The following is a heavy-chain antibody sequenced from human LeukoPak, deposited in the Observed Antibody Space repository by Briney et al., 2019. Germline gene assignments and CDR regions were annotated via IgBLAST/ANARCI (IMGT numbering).Heavy chain of an antibody. Sequence: SETLSLTCTVSGGSISSYYWSWIRQPPGKGLEWIGYIYYSGSTNYNPSLKGRVTISVDTSKNQFSLKLSSVTAADTAVYYCARVAPRWLQSYFDYWGQGTLVTVSS. J-gene: IGHJ4*02. CDR1: GGSISSYY. CDR3: ARVAPRWLQSYFDY. CDR2: IYYSGST. D-gene: IGHD5-24*01. V-gene: IGHV4-59*01.